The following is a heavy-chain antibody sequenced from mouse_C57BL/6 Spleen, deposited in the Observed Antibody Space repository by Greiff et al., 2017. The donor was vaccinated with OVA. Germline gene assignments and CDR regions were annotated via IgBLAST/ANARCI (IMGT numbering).Heavy chain of an antibody. V-gene: IGHV1-82*01. CDR2: IYPGDGDT. D-gene: IGHD1-1*01. CDR1: GYAFSSSW. CDR3: ARKKYYGSSLDYFDY. Sequence: QVQLKESGPELVKPGASVKISCKASGYAFSSSWMNWVKQRPGKGLAWIGRIYPGDGDTNYNGKFKGKATLPADKSSSTAYMQLSSLTSEDSAVYFCARKKYYGSSLDYFDYWGQGTTLTVSS. J-gene: IGHJ2*01.